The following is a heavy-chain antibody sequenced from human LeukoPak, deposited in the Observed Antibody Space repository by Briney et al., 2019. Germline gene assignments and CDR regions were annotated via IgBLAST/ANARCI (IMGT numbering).Heavy chain of an antibody. Sequence: GGSLRLSCVASGFTLSSYSMNWVRQAPGKGLEWVSYISSGSSTIYYADSMKGRFTISRDNAKNSLYLQMNSLRDEDTAVYYCARGRATGRSGGDYWGQGTLVTVSS. CDR3: ARGRATGRSGGDY. D-gene: IGHD3-9*01. CDR2: ISSGSSTI. J-gene: IGHJ4*02. CDR1: GFTLSSYS. V-gene: IGHV3-48*02.